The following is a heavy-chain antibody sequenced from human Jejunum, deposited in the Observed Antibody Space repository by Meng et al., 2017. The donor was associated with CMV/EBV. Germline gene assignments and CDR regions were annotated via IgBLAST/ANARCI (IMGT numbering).Heavy chain of an antibody. D-gene: IGHD3-9*01. Sequence: QVQLQGPGPGLVKPSQTLSLTCIVSGGSVSSASYLWSWIRQPAGKGLEGIGRMYSSGSTYYNPSLKSRLTMSIDTSKNQFSLELSSVTAADTAVYYCARMTGTNYFDYWGQGTLVTVSS. CDR1: GGSVSSASYL. V-gene: IGHV4-61*02. J-gene: IGHJ4*02. CDR3: ARMTGTNYFDY. CDR2: MYSSGST.